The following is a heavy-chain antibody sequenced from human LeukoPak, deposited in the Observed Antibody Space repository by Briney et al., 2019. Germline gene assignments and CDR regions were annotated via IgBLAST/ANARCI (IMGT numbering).Heavy chain of an antibody. CDR1: GGSISSHY. D-gene: IGHD3-22*01. V-gene: IGHV4-59*11. CDR3: ARETNYYDSGGSGAFDI. CDR2: IYYSGST. J-gene: IGHJ3*02. Sequence: SGTLSLTCTVSGGSISSHYWSWIRQPPGKGLEWIGYIYYSGSTNYNPSLKSRVTISVDTSKNQFSLKLSSVTAADTAVYYCARETNYYDSGGSGAFDIWGQGTMVTVSS.